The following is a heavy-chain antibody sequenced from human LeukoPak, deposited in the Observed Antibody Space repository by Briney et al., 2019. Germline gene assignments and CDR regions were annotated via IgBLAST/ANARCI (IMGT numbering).Heavy chain of an antibody. CDR3: AKGNSREWWRSAPGTAFDN. V-gene: IGHV3-30*02. J-gene: IGHJ4*02. Sequence: PGGSLRLSCASSGFTFSSYGMHWVRQAPGKGLEWVAFIRYDGSNKYYADSVKGRFTISRDNSKNTLYLQMNSLRAEDTAVYYCAKGNSREWWRSAPGTAFDNWGQGTLVTVSS. D-gene: IGHD2-15*01. CDR1: GFTFSSYG. CDR2: IRYDGSNK.